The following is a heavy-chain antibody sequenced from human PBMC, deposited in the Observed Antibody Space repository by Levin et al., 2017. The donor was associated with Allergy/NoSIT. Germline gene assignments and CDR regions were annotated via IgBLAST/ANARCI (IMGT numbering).Heavy chain of an antibody. V-gene: IGHV1-69*06. CDR3: ARDGPRAYCSSTSCSGRSYGMDV. D-gene: IGHD2-2*01. J-gene: IGHJ6*02. CDR1: GGTFSSYA. Sequence: SVKVSCKASGGTFSSYAISWVRQAPGQGLEWMGGIIPIFGTANYAQKFQGRVTITADKSTSTAYMELSSLRSEDTAVYYCARDGPRAYCSSTSCSGRSYGMDVWGQGTTVTVSS. CDR2: IIPIFGTA.